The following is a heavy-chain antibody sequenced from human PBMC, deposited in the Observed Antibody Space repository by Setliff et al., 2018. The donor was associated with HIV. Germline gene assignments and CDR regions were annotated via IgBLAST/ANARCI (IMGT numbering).Heavy chain of an antibody. V-gene: IGHV4-4*09. CDR2: IYTSGST. D-gene: IGHD3-10*01. CDR3: ARRIDNSGTFPDKNWFDT. CDR1: GGSFSDYY. J-gene: IGHJ5*02. Sequence: PSETLSLTCTVSGGSFSDYYRSWIRQPPGKGLEWIGYIYTSGSTKYNPSLQSRVTMSIDTSKNQFSLKLTSVTAADTAVYYCARRIDNSGTFPDKNWFDTWGQGSLVTVSS.